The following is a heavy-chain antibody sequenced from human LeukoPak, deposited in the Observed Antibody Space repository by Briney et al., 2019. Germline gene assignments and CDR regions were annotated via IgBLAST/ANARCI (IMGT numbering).Heavy chain of an antibody. CDR1: GFTFSSYA. J-gene: IGHJ6*02. Sequence: PGRSLRLSCAASGFTFSSYAMHWVRQAPGKGLEWVAVITYDGSNKYYADSVKGRFTISRDNSKNTLYLQMNSLRAEDTAVYYCATDYCSGGSCLSRKYYYYGMDVWGQGTMVTVSS. CDR3: ATDYCSGGSCLSRKYYYYGMDV. D-gene: IGHD2-15*01. CDR2: ITYDGSNK. V-gene: IGHV3-30*04.